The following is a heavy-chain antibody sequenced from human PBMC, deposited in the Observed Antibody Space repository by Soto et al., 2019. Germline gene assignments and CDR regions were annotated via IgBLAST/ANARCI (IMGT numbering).Heavy chain of an antibody. CDR1: GYTFTTYG. V-gene: IGHV1-18*01. CDR3: ARGEDYRDYFDAFDF. D-gene: IGHD4-17*01. J-gene: IGHJ3*01. CDR2: ISASNGYT. Sequence: GASVKVSCKASGYTFTTYGISWVRQAPGQGLEWMAWISASNGYTKYAQKFQGRVTLTTDTSTSTAYMELRSLTSDDTAVYYCARGEDYRDYFDAFDFCGQGTMVTVSS.